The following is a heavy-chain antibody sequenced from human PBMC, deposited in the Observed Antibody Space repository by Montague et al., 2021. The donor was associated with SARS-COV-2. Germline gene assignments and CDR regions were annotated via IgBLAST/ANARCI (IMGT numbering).Heavy chain of an antibody. CDR3: ARGARQGYGFRLGSFDS. CDR2: INHSGST. V-gene: IGHV4-34*01. J-gene: IGHJ4*02. Sequence: SETLSLTCAVYGGSFSGYYWNWIRQPPRKGLEWIGEINHSGSTNYNPSLKSRVTTSVDTSKNQFSLKLSSVTAADTAVYYCARGARQGYGFRLGSFDSWGQGTLVTVSS. CDR1: GGSFSGYY. D-gene: IGHD3-10*01.